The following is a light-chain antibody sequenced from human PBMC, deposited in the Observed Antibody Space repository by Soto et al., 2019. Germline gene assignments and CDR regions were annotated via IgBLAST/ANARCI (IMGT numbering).Light chain of an antibody. CDR2: AAS. J-gene: IGKJ1*01. V-gene: IGKV1-8*01. Sequence: TGDRVTITCRASQSMSSSLAWYQQKPGKAPKLLIHAASTLQSGVPSRFSGSGSGTEFTLTISSLQPDDFATYYCKHYNSYSEAFGQGTKVDIK. CDR3: KHYNSYSEA. CDR1: QSMSSS.